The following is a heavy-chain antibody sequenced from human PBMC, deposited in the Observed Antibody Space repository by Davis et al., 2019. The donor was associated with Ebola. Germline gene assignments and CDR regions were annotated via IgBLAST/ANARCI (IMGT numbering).Heavy chain of an antibody. CDR1: GFTFGDYA. V-gene: IGHV3-49*03. D-gene: IGHD4-11*01. CDR2: IRSKAYGGTT. CDR3: TRDSATVTTSYYYGMDV. J-gene: IGHJ6*02. Sequence: GESLKISCTASGFTFGDYAMSWFRQAPGKGLEWVGFIRSKAYGGTTEYAASVKGRFTISRDDSKSIAYLQMNSLKTEDTAVYYCTRDSATVTTSYYYGMDVWGQGTTVTVSS.